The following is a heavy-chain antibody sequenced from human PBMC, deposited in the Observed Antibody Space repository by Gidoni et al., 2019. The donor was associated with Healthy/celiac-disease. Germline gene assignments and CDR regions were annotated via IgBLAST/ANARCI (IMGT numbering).Heavy chain of an antibody. J-gene: IGHJ3*02. Sequence: EVQLVESGGGLVKPGGSLRLSCAASGFPFSSYSMNWVRQAPGKGLEWVSSISSSSSYIYYADSVKGRFTISRDNAKNSLYLQMNSLRAEDTAVYYCARDQDPDYYDSSGYYYGDAFDIWGQGTMVTVSS. CDR3: ARDQDPDYYDSSGYYYGDAFDI. CDR1: GFPFSSYS. CDR2: ISSSSSYI. V-gene: IGHV3-21*01. D-gene: IGHD3-22*01.